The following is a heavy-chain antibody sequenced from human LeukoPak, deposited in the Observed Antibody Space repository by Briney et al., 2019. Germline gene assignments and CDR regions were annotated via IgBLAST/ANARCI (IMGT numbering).Heavy chain of an antibody. Sequence: SETLSLTCTVSGGSISSYYWSWIRQPAGKGLEWIGRIYTSGSTNYNPSLKSRVTMSVDTSKNQFSLKLSSVTAADTAVYYCARAPGTYYYDSSPFNWFDPWGQGTLVTVSS. J-gene: IGHJ5*02. CDR2: IYTSGST. V-gene: IGHV4-4*07. CDR1: GGSISSYY. D-gene: IGHD3-22*01. CDR3: ARAPGTYYYDSSPFNWFDP.